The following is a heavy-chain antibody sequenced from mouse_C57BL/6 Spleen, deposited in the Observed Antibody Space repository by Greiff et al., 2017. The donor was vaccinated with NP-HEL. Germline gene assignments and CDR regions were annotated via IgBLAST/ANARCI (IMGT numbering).Heavy chain of an antibody. V-gene: IGHV5-4*01. D-gene: IGHD3-2*01. Sequence: EVKVEESGGGLVKPGGSLKLSCAASGFTFSSYAMSWVRQTPEKRLEWVATISDGGSYTYYPDNVKGRFTISRDNAKNNLYLQMSHLKSEDTAMYYCARDRQLFAYWGQGTLVTVSA. CDR3: ARDRQLFAY. J-gene: IGHJ3*01. CDR1: GFTFSSYA. CDR2: ISDGGSYT.